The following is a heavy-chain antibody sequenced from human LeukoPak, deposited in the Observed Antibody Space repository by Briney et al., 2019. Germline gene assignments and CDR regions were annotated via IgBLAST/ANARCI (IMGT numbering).Heavy chain of an antibody. CDR2: IYYSGST. V-gene: IGHV4-59*08. J-gene: IGHJ4*02. CDR1: GGSISSYY. Sequence: PSETLSLTCTVSGGSISSYYWSWIRQPPGKGLEWIGYIYYSGSTNYNPSLKSRVTISVDTSKNQFSLKLSSVTAADTAVYYCARLTMIVVPLAGPPDYWGQGTLVTVSS. D-gene: IGHD3-22*01. CDR3: ARLTMIVVPLAGPPDY.